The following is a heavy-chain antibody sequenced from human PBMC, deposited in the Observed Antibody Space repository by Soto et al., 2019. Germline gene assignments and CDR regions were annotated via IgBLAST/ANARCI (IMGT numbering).Heavy chain of an antibody. Sequence: SVKVSCKASGGTFSSYTISWVRQAPGQGLEWMGRIIPILGIANYAQKFQGRVTITADKSTSTAYMELSSLRSEDTAVYYCARDPRNRNYYDSSSYWGYYFDYWGQGTLVTVS. CDR2: IIPILGIA. J-gene: IGHJ4*02. V-gene: IGHV1-69*04. CDR1: GGTFSSYT. CDR3: ARDPRNRNYYDSSSYWGYYFDY. D-gene: IGHD3-22*01.